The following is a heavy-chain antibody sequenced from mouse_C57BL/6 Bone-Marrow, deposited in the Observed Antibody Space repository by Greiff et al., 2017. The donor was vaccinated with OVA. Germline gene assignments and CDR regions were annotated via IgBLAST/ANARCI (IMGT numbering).Heavy chain of an antibody. CDR3: AKHEPPDYGNSFAY. D-gene: IGHD2-1*01. CDR1: GFSLTSYG. CDR2: IWGGGST. Sequence: VKLVESGPGLVAPSQSLSITCTVSGFSLTSYGVDWVRQPPGKGLEWLGVIWGGGSTNYNSALMSGLSISKDNSKSQGFLKMNSLQTDDTAMYDCAKHEPPDYGNSFAYWGQGTLVTVSA. J-gene: IGHJ3*01. V-gene: IGHV2-9*01.